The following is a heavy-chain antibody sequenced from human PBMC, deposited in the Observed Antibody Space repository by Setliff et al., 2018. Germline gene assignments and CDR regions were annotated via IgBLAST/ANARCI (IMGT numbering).Heavy chain of an antibody. Sequence: SETLSLTCSVSGMSITPYYWSWIRQSPGRGLEWIGYIYYTGSTTYSPSPKSRVTISPDTSKNQFHLTVKSVTEADTAVYYCARALRSPLGGTAFVPVHFDPWGQGILVTVSS. D-gene: IGHD3-16*01. V-gene: IGHV4-59*01. CDR2: IYYTGST. J-gene: IGHJ5*02. CDR3: ARALRSPLGGTAFVPVHFDP. CDR1: GMSITPYY.